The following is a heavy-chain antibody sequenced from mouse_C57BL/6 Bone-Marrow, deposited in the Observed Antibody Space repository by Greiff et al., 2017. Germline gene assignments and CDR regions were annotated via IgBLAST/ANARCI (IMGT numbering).Heavy chain of an antibody. CDR3: ARDYSNSYYALDY. CDR2: IDPSDSYT. Sequence: VQLQQPGAELVMPGASVKLSCKASGYTFTSYWMHWVKQRPGQGLEWIGEIDPSDSYTNYNQKFKGKSTLTVDKSSSTASMQLSSLTSEDSAVYYCARDYSNSYYALDYGGQGTSVTVSS. J-gene: IGHJ4*01. V-gene: IGHV1-69*01. CDR1: GYTFTSYW. D-gene: IGHD2-5*01.